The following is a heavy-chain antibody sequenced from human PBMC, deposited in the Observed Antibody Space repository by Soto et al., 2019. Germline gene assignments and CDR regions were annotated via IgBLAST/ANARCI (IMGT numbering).Heavy chain of an antibody. CDR1: GDYIGSSAYF. V-gene: IGHV4-39*01. CDR2: IGPGGNS. J-gene: IGHJ4*02. CDR3: ARHLGPTGVMD. Sequence: QLQLQESGPGLVRPSETLSLTCAVSGDYIGSSAYFWGWTRQSPGKGLEWIASIGPGGNSNYNPYLTSXXTXSXAASTTHFYLTVTSVTAADAAIYYCARHLGPTGVMDWGKGLLVTVSS. D-gene: IGHD3-16*01.